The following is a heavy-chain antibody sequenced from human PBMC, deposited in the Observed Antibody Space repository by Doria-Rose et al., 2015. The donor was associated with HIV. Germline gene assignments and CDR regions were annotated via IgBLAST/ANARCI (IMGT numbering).Heavy chain of an antibody. J-gene: IGHJ4*02. CDR3: ARIKSSRWYHKYYFDF. V-gene: IGHV2-26*01. D-gene: IGHD6-13*01. CDR1: GVSLSSPGMG. CDR2: IFSDDER. Sequence: QITSKESGPVLVKPTETLTLTCTVSGVSLSSPGMGVSWIRQPPGKALEWLATIFSDDERSYKTSLKSRLTISRCTSKSQVVLTMTDMDPVDTATYYCARIKSSRWYHKYYFDFWGQGALVIVSA.